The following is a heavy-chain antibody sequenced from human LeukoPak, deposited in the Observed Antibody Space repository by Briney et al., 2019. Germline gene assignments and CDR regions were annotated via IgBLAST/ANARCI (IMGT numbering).Heavy chain of an antibody. V-gene: IGHV4-59*01. CDR2: IYYSGST. Sequence: PSETLSLTCTVSGGSISSYYWSWIRQPPGKGLEWIGYIYYSGSTNYNPSLKSRVTISVDTSKNQFSLKLSSVTAADTAVYYCARDPEIYGSGSYRRDPYYFDYWGQGTLVTVSS. CDR1: GGSISSYY. D-gene: IGHD3-10*01. CDR3: ARDPEIYGSGSYRRDPYYFDY. J-gene: IGHJ4*02.